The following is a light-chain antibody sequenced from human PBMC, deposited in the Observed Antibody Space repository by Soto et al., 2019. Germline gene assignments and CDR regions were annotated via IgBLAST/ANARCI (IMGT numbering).Light chain of an antibody. V-gene: IGKV3-15*01. CDR1: QSVSSN. CDR2: GAS. J-gene: IGKJ4*01. Sequence: IAMTQSPATLSVSPWERATLSCRASQSVSSNLAWYQQKPGQAPRLLIYGASTRATGIPARFSGSGSGTEFTLTISSLQSEDFAVYYCQQYNNWPSLTFGGGTKVDIK. CDR3: QQYNNWPSLT.